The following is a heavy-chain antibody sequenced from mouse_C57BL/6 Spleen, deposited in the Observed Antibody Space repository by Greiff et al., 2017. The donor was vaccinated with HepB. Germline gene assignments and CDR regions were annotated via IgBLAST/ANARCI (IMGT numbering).Heavy chain of an antibody. D-gene: IGHD1-1*01. CDR3: ARSGSSYLYAMDY. V-gene: IGHV1-26*01. Sequence: EVQLQQSGPELVKPGASVKISCKASGYTFTDYYMNWVKQSHGKSLEWIGDINPNNGGTSYNQKFKGKATLTVDKSSGTAYMEPRSLTSEDSAVYYCARSGSSYLYAMDYWGQGTSVTVSS. CDR1: GYTFTDYY. J-gene: IGHJ4*01. CDR2: INPNNGGT.